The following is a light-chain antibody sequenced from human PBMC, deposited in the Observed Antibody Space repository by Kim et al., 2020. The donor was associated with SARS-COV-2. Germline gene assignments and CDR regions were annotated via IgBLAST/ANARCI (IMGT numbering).Light chain of an antibody. CDR2: GAS. J-gene: IGKJ1*01. Sequence: PLSFAPGDTATPSCRASQSISSNLAWYQQKPGQAPRLLIYGASTRATGVPARFNGSGSGTEFTLTISSLQSEDFAVYYCQQYNRAFGQGTKVEIK. V-gene: IGKV3-15*01. CDR3: QQYNRA. CDR1: QSISSN.